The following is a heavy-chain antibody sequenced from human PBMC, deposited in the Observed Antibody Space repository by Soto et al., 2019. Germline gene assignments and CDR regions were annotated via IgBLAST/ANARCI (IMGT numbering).Heavy chain of an antibody. J-gene: IGHJ3*01. V-gene: IGHV3-21*01. Sequence: EVQLVESGGGLVKPGGSLRLSCAASGFTFSSYSMNWVRQAPGKGLEWVSSISSGSDYIFYADSVKGRFTLSRANAKNSLFLQMSSLTAEDTAVYYCARSPVGEAFNVWGQGTVVTVSS. CDR2: ISSGSDYI. CDR3: ARSPVGEAFNV. CDR1: GFTFSSYS.